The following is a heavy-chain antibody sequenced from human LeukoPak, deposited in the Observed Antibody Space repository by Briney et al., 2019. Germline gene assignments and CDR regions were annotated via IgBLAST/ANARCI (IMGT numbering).Heavy chain of an antibody. D-gene: IGHD6-19*01. CDR1: GFTFSSYA. J-gene: IGHJ1*01. Sequence: GGSLRLSCAASGFTFSSYAMSWVRQVPGKGLEWVSLISWDSGNSYYADSVKGRFTISRDNSKSSLSLQMNSLRTEDTALYYCAKGPGAAVAKRYIQHWGQGTLVTVSS. CDR2: ISWDSGNS. V-gene: IGHV3-43*01. CDR3: AKGPGAAVAKRYIQH.